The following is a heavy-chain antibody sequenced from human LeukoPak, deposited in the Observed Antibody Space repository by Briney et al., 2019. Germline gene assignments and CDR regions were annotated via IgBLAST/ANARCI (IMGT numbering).Heavy chain of an antibody. CDR3: ARQLESGQLDRRYFDS. J-gene: IGHJ4*02. CDR2: MNPNSGNT. Sequence: GASVKVSCKASGYTFTSYDISWVRQATGQGLEWMGWMNPNSGNTGYAQKFQGRVTMTRNTSISTAYMELTSLRSEDTAVYYCARQLESGQLDRRYFDSWGQGTLVTVSS. D-gene: IGHD6-13*01. CDR1: GYTFTSYD. V-gene: IGHV1-8*01.